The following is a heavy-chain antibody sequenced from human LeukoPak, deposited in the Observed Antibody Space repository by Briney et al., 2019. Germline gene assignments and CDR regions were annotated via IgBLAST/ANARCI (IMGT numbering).Heavy chain of an antibody. CDR3: AREGILTGYT. J-gene: IGHJ5*02. Sequence: PSETLSLTCTVSGGSITSYYWSWIRQPPGKGLEWIGEIYHSGSTNYNPSLKSRVTISVDKSKNQFSLKLSSVTAADTAVYYCAREGILTGYTWGQGTLVTVSS. D-gene: IGHD3-9*01. V-gene: IGHV4-59*12. CDR1: GGSITSYY. CDR2: IYHSGST.